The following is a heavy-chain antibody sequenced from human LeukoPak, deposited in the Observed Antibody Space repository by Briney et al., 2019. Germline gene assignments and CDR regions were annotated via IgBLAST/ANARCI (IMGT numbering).Heavy chain of an antibody. CDR3: ARDLEAANTYYFDY. Sequence: GGSLRLSCAAPGVTVSSSYMSWVRHAPEGGRECGSIISGDRTTHYADSVKGRFTISRDKFKDTVYLQVSSLRDENTAVYYCARDLEAANTYYFDYWGEGTMVTVSS. D-gene: IGHD6-13*01. V-gene: IGHV3-66*01. J-gene: IGHJ4*02. CDR1: GVTVSSSY. CDR2: ISGDRTT.